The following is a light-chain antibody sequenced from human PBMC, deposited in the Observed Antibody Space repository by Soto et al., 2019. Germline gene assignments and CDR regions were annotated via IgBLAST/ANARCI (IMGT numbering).Light chain of an antibody. J-gene: IGKJ4*01. V-gene: IGKV1-39*01. CDR1: RDIRDF. CDR2: GAS. CDR3: QKGLFTLT. Sequence: EIQMTQSPSSLSVSVGDRVTITCQASRDIRDFLNWYQQKPGKAPKLLISGASSLRGGVPSRLSGSGSGTDFTLTISSLQPEDFATYYCQKGLFTLTFGAGTKVDIK.